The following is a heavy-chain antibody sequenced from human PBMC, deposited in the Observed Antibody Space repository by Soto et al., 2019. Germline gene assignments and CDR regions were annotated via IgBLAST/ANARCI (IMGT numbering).Heavy chain of an antibody. Sequence: QVQLVQSGAEVQKPGSSVKVSCKASGGTFSSYAISWVRQAPGQGLEWMGGIIPIFGTANYAQKFQGRVTITADESTSTAYMELSSLRSEDTAVYYCASQDIVVVPAAMAYYYYGMDVWGQGTTVTVSS. CDR2: IIPIFGTA. J-gene: IGHJ6*02. CDR3: ASQDIVVVPAAMAYYYYGMDV. CDR1: GGTFSSYA. D-gene: IGHD2-2*01. V-gene: IGHV1-69*01.